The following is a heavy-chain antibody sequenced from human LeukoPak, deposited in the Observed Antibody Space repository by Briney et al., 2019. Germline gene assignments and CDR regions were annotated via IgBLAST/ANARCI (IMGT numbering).Heavy chain of an antibody. CDR3: ARWAAAGDPYYYYYLDV. V-gene: IGHV1-2*06. J-gene: IGHJ6*03. CDR1: GYTFTGYY. Sequence: GASVKVSCKASGYTFTGYYMHWVRQAPGQGLEWMGQINPNSGGTNYTQKFQGRVTMTRDTSISTAYMGLSRLRSDDTAVYYCARWAAAGDPYYYYYLDVRGKGTTVTVSS. D-gene: IGHD6-13*01. CDR2: INPNSGGT.